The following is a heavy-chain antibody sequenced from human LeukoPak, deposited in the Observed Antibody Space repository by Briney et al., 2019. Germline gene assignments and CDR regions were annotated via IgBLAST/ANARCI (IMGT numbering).Heavy chain of an antibody. CDR2: ISSSEDYT. V-gene: IGHV3-23*01. CDR1: RFTFSNYA. Sequence: GGSLRLSCAASRFTFSNYAMSWVRQAPGKGLEWVSTISSSEDYTYYADSMKGRFTISRDNSKNTLYLQMNSLRGEDTAVYYCACGTLTGTYYFDYWGQGTLVTVSS. CDR3: ACGTLTGTYYFDY. D-gene: IGHD3-9*01. J-gene: IGHJ4*02.